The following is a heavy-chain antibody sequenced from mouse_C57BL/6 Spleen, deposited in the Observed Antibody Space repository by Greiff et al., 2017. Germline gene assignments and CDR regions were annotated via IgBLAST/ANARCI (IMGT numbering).Heavy chain of an antibody. D-gene: IGHD2-2*01. CDR3: ARDAYGYDEAWFAY. CDR1: GFTFSDYG. Sequence: EVKVVESGGGLVKPGGSLKLSCAASGFTFSDYGMHWVRQAPEKGLEWVAYISSGSSTIYYADTVKGRFTISRDNAKNTLFLQMTSLRSEDTAMYYCARDAYGYDEAWFAYWGQGTLVTVSA. V-gene: IGHV5-17*01. CDR2: ISSGSSTI. J-gene: IGHJ3*01.